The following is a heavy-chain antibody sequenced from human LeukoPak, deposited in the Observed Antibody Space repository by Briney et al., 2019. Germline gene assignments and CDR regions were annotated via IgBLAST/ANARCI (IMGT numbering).Heavy chain of an antibody. CDR3: ARDKMTGDSYFDY. V-gene: IGHV3-7*01. CDR1: GFTFSSYW. D-gene: IGHD7-27*01. CDR2: IKQDGSEK. J-gene: IGHJ4*02. Sequence: PGGSLRLSCAASGFTFSSYWMSWVRQAPGKGLEWVAHIKQDGSEKNYVDSVKGRFTISRDNAKNSLILEMDGLRAEDTAVYYCARDKMTGDSYFDYWGQGTLVTVSS.